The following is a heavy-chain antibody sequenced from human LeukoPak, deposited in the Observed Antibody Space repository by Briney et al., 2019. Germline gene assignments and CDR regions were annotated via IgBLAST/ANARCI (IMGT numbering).Heavy chain of an antibody. CDR1: GGSFSGYY. J-gene: IGHJ4*02. Sequence: SETLSPTXAVYGGSFSGYYWSWIRQPPGKGLEWIGEINHSGSTNYNPSLKSRVTISVDTSKNQFSLKLSSVTAADTAVYYCARAPGATLRWGASDYWGQGTLVTVSS. D-gene: IGHD1-26*01. CDR3: ARAPGATLRWGASDY. V-gene: IGHV4-34*01. CDR2: INHSGST.